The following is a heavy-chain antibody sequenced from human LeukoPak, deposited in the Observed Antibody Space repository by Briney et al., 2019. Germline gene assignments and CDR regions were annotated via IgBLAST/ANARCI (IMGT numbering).Heavy chain of an antibody. Sequence: PSETLSLTCTVSGGSISSYYWSWIRQPPGKGLEWIGYIYYSGSTNYNPSLKSRVTISVDTSKNQFSLKLSSVTAADTAVYYCARERGSGSYRFLDAFDIWGQGTMVTVSS. CDR1: GGSISSYY. D-gene: IGHD3-10*01. CDR2: IYYSGST. CDR3: ARERGSGSYRFLDAFDI. V-gene: IGHV4-59*01. J-gene: IGHJ3*02.